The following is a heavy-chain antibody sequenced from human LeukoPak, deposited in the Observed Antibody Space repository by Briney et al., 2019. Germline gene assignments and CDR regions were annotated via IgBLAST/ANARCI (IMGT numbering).Heavy chain of an antibody. J-gene: IGHJ4*02. CDR2: IIPIFGTA. V-gene: IGHV1-69*05. CDR1: GGTFSSYA. Sequence: SVKVSCKASGGTFSSYAISWVRQAPGQGLEWMGRIIPIFGTANYAQKFQGRVTITTDESTSTAYMELSSLRSEDTAVYYCARGGMQLWLQDSYFDYWGLGTLVTVSS. CDR3: ARGGMQLWLQDSYFDY. D-gene: IGHD5-18*01.